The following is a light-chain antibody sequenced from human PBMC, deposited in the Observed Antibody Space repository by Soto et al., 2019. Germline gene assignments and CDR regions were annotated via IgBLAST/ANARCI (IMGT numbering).Light chain of an antibody. CDR2: GAC. CDR1: QSVRSF. V-gene: IGKV3-11*01. J-gene: IGKJ5*01. Sequence: EIVLTQSPATLSLSPGERATLSCRASQSVRSFLAWYQHKPGQAPRLLIYGACNRATGIPARFSGSGSGTGFTLTISSLEPEDFAVYYCQQRSDWPRITFGQGTRLEIK. CDR3: QQRSDWPRIT.